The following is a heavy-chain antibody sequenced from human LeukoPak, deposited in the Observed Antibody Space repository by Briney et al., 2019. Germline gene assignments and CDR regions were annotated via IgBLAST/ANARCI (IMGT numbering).Heavy chain of an antibody. CDR3: AKLSSSWQIDS. CDR2: ISGCGGTT. Sequence: PGGSLRLXCAASGFTFSTYAMSWVRQAPGKELDWVSAISGCGGTTYYADSVQGRFTISRDNSKNTLYLQMNSLRAEDTAVYYCAKLSSSWQIDSWGQGTLVTVSS. CDR1: GFTFSTYA. D-gene: IGHD6-13*01. J-gene: IGHJ4*02. V-gene: IGHV3-23*01.